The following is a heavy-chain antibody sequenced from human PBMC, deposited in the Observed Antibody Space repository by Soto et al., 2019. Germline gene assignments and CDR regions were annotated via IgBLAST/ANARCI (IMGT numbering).Heavy chain of an antibody. CDR2: IYYSVST. D-gene: IGHD6-13*01. CDR3: ARQQQLLQ. V-gene: IGHV4-39*01. Sequence: QLQLQESGPGLVKPSETLSLTCTVSGGSISSSSYYWGWIRQPPGKGLEWIGSIYYSVSTYYNPSLKSRVTLSVDTSKNQFSLKLSSVTAADTAVYYCARQQQLLQWGQGTLLTVSS. CDR1: GGSISSSSYY. J-gene: IGHJ4*02.